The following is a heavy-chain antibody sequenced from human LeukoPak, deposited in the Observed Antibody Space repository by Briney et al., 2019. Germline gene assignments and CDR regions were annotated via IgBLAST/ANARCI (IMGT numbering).Heavy chain of an antibody. V-gene: IGHV3-11*01. D-gene: IGHD3-9*01. Sequence: GGSLRLSCAASGFTLSDYNMNWVRQAPGKGLEWVSYITNGGSTIHHADSVKGRFTISRDNAKKTLYLQMNSLRAEDTAVYYCARSIGLTGGGVDVWGQGTTVTVSS. CDR1: GFTLSDYN. J-gene: IGHJ6*02. CDR3: ARSIGLTGGGVDV. CDR2: ITNGGSTI.